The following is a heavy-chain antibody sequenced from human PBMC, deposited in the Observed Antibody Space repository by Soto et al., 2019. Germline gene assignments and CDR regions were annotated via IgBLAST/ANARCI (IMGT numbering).Heavy chain of an antibody. D-gene: IGHD6-19*01. CDR1: GGSFSGYY. CDR2: INHSGNT. CDR3: ASLIRGIAVDGSRTYYYYGMEV. Sequence: ETLSLTCAVYGGSFSGYYWSWTRQPPGEGLEWMGEINHSGNTNYNPSLKSRVTKSVHTTKNQPSLKLRSVIAAHMAVYYCASLIRGIAVDGSRTYYYYGMEVWGQGTTVTVSS. V-gene: IGHV4-34*01. J-gene: IGHJ6*02.